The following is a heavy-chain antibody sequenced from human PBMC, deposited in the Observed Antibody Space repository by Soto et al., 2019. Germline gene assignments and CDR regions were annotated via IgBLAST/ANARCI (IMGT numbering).Heavy chain of an antibody. Sequence: EVQLLESGGGLVQPGGSLRLSCAASGFTFSSYAMSWVRQAPGKGLEWVSAIRGSGGSTYYADSVKGRFTISRDNSKNTLYLQMNSLRADDTAVYYCAKGLGCSGGSCYSNAYYYYYMDVWVKGTTVTVSS. J-gene: IGHJ6*03. CDR3: AKGLGCSGGSCYSNAYYYYYMDV. CDR1: GFTFSSYA. D-gene: IGHD2-15*01. CDR2: IRGSGGST. V-gene: IGHV3-23*01.